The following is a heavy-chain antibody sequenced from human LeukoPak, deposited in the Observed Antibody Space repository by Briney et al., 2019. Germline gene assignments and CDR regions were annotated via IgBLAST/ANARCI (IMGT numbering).Heavy chain of an antibody. CDR1: GFTFSSYA. Sequence: GGSLRFSCAASGFTFSSYAMSWVRRAPGKGLEWASPFGGSGDSTTYEDSVRGQFTLSSDNTNNTLYLQMNSLRAEDTAVYYCGTAHYSASSGYRNPVWWGQGTVVTVPS. CDR3: GTAHYSASSGYRNPVW. J-gene: IGHJ4*02. V-gene: IGHV3-23*01. D-gene: IGHD3-22*01. CDR2: FGGSGDST.